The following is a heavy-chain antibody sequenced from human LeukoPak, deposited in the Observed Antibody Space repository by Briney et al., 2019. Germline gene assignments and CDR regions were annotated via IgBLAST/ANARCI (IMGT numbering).Heavy chain of an antibody. D-gene: IGHD2-2*01. CDR2: ISGSGGST. Sequence: GGSLRLSCAASGFTFSSYAMSWVRQAPGKGLEWVSAISGSGGSTYYADSVKGRFTISRDNSKNTLYLQMNSLRAEDTAVYYCAKEKRASSRIYGDDAFDIWGQGTMVTVSS. CDR3: AKEKRASSRIYGDDAFDI. CDR1: GFTFSSYA. J-gene: IGHJ3*02. V-gene: IGHV3-23*01.